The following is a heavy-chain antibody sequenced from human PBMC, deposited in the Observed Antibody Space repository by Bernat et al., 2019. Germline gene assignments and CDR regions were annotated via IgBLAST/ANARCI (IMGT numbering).Heavy chain of an antibody. D-gene: IGHD5-12*01. J-gene: IGHJ6*02. CDR3: AKGGYSGSSGGYYYYYGMDV. Sequence: QVQLVESGGGVFQPGSSLRLSFAASGFTFISYGMHWVRQAPGKGLEWVAVISYDGSNKYYADSVKVRFTISRDNSKNTLYLQMNSLRDEDTAVYYCAKGGYSGSSGGYYYYYGMDVWGQGTTVTVSS. CDR1: GFTFISYG. CDR2: ISYDGSNK. V-gene: IGHV3-30*18.